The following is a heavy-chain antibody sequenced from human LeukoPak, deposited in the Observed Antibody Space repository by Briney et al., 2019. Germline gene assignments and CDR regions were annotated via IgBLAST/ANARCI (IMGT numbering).Heavy chain of an antibody. CDR2: IKEDGREK. J-gene: IGHJ6*03. V-gene: IGHV3-7*01. Sequence: GGSLRLSCAASGFTFSSYWMSWVRQAPGKGLEWVANIKEDGREKYYVDSVKGRFTISRDNAKNSLYLQMNSLRAEDTAVYYCARGEWLDPLYYYYMDVWGKGTTVTDSS. D-gene: IGHD6-19*01. CDR3: ARGEWLDPLYYYYMDV. CDR1: GFTFSSYW.